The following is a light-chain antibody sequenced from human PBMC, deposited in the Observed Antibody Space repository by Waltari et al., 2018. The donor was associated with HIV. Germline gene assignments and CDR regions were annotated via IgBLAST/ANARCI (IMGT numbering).Light chain of an antibody. CDR2: DAS. V-gene: IGKV3-15*01. J-gene: IGKJ1*01. Sequence: EIVMTQSPATLSVSPGGRATLSCRASQRVSTNVAWYQQKPGQAPRLLISDASSRATGVPARFSGSASGTEFTLTISNIQSEDFAVYYCQQYHNWPPWTFGQGTKVEIK. CDR1: QRVSTN. CDR3: QQYHNWPPWT.